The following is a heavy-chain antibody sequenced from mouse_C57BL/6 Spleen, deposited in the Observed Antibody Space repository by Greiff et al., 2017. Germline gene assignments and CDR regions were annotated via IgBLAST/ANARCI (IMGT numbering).Heavy chain of an antibody. CDR1: GFTFSSYA. Sequence: EVQLVESGGGLVKPGGSLKLSCAASGFTFSSYAMSWVRQTPEKRLEWVATISDGGSYTYYPDNVKGRFTISRDNAKNNLYLQMSHLKSEDTAMYYCARDRDYDSYFDYWGQGTTLTVSS. V-gene: IGHV5-4*01. CDR2: ISDGGSYT. D-gene: IGHD2-4*01. J-gene: IGHJ2*01. CDR3: ARDRDYDSYFDY.